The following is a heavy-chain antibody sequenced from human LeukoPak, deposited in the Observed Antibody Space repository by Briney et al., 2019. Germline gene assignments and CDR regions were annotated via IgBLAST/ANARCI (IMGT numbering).Heavy chain of an antibody. CDR3: ARASYSYDISGWVPFDY. D-gene: IGHD3-22*01. Sequence: SETLSLTCTVSGNSISSGDYYWRWIRQPAGKGLEWIGRIYTSGSTTYNPSLKSQFTISGDTSENQFSLRLSSVTAADTAVYYCARASYSYDISGWVPFDYWGQGTLVTVSS. CDR1: GNSISSGDYY. CDR2: IYTSGST. J-gene: IGHJ4*02. V-gene: IGHV4-61*02.